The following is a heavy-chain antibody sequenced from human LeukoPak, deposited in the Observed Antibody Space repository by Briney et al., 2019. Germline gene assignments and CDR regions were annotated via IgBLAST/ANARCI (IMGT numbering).Heavy chain of an antibody. D-gene: IGHD3-3*01. Sequence: SETLSLTCTVSGGSISSYYWSWIRQPPGKGLEWIGYIYYSGSTNYNPSLKSRVTISVDTSKNQFSLKLSSVTAADTAVYYCAREGGVGILDFDYWGQGTLVTVSS. CDR3: AREGGVGILDFDY. CDR1: GGSISSYY. V-gene: IGHV4-59*01. J-gene: IGHJ4*02. CDR2: IYYSGST.